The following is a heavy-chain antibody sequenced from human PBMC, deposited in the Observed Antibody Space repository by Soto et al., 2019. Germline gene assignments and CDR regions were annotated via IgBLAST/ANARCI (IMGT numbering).Heavy chain of an antibody. CDR3: ARGRTVRNYADDSSDYFYFFDY. Sequence: SDTLSLTCTVSGDSISTFYWGWMRQSPGKELEWIGYVYYTGGTNYNPSLKSRVTISVDRSKNQFSLKLTSANAADTAVYYCARGRTVRNYADDSSDYFYFFDYGGQGTQVTVSS. V-gene: IGHV4-59*07. D-gene: IGHD3-22*01. CDR2: VYYTGGT. CDR1: GDSISTFY. J-gene: IGHJ4*02.